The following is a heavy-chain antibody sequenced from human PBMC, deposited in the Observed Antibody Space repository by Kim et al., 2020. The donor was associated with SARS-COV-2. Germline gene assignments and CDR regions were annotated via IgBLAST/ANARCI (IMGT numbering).Heavy chain of an antibody. CDR3: ARDVGGATGGDY. V-gene: IGHV1-3*01. D-gene: IGHD1-26*01. Sequence: KNSRKFQGRVTITRDTSASTAYMELSSLRSEDTAVYYCARDVGGATGGDYWGQGTLVTVSS. J-gene: IGHJ4*02.